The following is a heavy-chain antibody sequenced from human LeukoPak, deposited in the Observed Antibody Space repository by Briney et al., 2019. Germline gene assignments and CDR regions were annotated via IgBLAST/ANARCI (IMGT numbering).Heavy chain of an antibody. CDR2: INHSGST. Sequence: PSETLSLTCGVYGGSFSGPYWSWIRQPPGKGLEWIGEINHSGSTSYNPSLKSRATISLDTSQNQFSLKLSSVNAADTAVYYCASDSYNSIFYYWGQGTLVTVSS. CDR1: GGSFSGPY. J-gene: IGHJ4*02. V-gene: IGHV4-34*01. D-gene: IGHD6-13*01. CDR3: ASDSYNSIFYY.